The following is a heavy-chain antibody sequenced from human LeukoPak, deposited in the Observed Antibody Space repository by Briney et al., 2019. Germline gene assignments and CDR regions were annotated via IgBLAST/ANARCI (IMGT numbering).Heavy chain of an antibody. J-gene: IGHJ5*02. CDR3: AKDSGSGSYYPTNWFDP. CDR1: GFTFSSYG. V-gene: IGHV3-48*04. D-gene: IGHD3-10*01. Sequence: PGGSLRLSCAASGFTFSSYGMTWVRQAPGKGLEWVSYISSSGSTIYYADSVKGRFTISRDNAKNFLYLQMNSLRAEDTALYYCAKDSGSGSYYPTNWFDPWGQGTLVTVSS. CDR2: ISSSGSTI.